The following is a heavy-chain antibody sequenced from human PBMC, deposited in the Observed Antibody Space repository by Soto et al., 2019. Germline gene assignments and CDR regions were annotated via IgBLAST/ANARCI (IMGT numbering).Heavy chain of an antibody. CDR2: IIPIFGTA. Sequence: QVQLVQSGAEVKKPGSSVKVSCNASGGTFSSYAISWVRQAPGQGLEWMGGIIPIFGTANYAQKFQGRVTITADESTSTAYMALSSLRSEDTAVYYCAREGAIQLWFWFDPWGQGTLVTVSS. CDR3: AREGAIQLWFWFDP. J-gene: IGHJ5*02. V-gene: IGHV1-69*01. D-gene: IGHD5-18*01. CDR1: GGTFSSYA.